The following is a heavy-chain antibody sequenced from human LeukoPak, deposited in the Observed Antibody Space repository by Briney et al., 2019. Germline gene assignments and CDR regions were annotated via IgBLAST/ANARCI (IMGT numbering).Heavy chain of an antibody. CDR1: GGSISSYY. V-gene: IGHV4-59*01. Sequence: SETLSLTCTVSGGSISSYYWSWIRQPPGKGLEWIGYIYYSGSTNYNPSLKSRVTISVDTSKNQFSLKLSSVTAADTAVYYCARSTTVTTPYFDYWGQGTLVTVSS. J-gene: IGHJ4*02. D-gene: IGHD4-17*01. CDR2: IYYSGST. CDR3: ARSTTVTTPYFDY.